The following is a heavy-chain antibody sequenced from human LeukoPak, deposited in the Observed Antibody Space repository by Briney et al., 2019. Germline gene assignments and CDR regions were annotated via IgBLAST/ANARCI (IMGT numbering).Heavy chain of an antibody. CDR2: IYSGGGT. V-gene: IGHV3-66*01. CDR3: ARGGGDYYDNSGHYHMGYYFDY. Sequence: PGGSLRLSCAASGFTVSSNYMNWVRQAPKKGPEWVSVIYSGGGTYYADSVKGRFTISRDNSKNTLYLQLNSLRAEDTAVYYCARGGGDYYDNSGHYHMGYYFDYWGQGTLVTVSS. D-gene: IGHD3-22*01. J-gene: IGHJ4*02. CDR1: GFTVSSNY.